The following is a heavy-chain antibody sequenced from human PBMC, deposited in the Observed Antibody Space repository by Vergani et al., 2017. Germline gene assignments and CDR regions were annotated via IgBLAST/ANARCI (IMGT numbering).Heavy chain of an antibody. J-gene: IGHJ4*02. CDR2: IRRRSEHYAT. CDR3: AAQTQSCHDY. D-gene: IGHD3-10*01. V-gene: IGHV3-73*01. Sequence: EVQMVESGGGLVKPGGSLRLSCAASGFVFSESPIHWVRQVPGKGLEWLGHIRRRSEHYATAYGPSLIGRATISRDESTKTAYLQLSSLGTDDTAIYFCAAQTQSCHDYWGQGTLVAVSS. CDR1: GFVFSESP.